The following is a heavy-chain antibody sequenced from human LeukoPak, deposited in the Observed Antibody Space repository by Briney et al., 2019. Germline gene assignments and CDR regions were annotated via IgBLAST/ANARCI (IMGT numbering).Heavy chain of an antibody. CDR1: GFTFSAYS. V-gene: IGHV3-48*01. D-gene: IGHD4-11*01. Sequence: GGSLRLSCAAPGFTFSAYSMNWVRQAPEKGLEWASYIGSSSSPIYYADSVKGRSTISRDNAKNSLYLQMDSLRAEDTAVYYCARDQAYSFDYWGQGTLVTVSS. J-gene: IGHJ4*02. CDR2: IGSSSSPI. CDR3: ARDQAYSFDY.